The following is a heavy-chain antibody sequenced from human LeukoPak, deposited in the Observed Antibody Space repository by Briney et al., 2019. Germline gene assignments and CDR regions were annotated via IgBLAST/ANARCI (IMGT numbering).Heavy chain of an antibody. J-gene: IGHJ2*01. V-gene: IGHV4-59*01. CDR1: GGSISSYY. CDR3: ARTAFPLASAWRAYCGGDCYSYWYFDL. CDR2: IYYSGST. Sequence: SETLSLTCTVSGGSISSYYWSWIRQPPGKGLEWIGYIYYSGSTNYNPSLKSRVTISVDTSKNQFSLKLSSVTAADTAVYYCARTAFPLASAWRAYCGGDCYSYWYFDLWGRGTLVTVSS. D-gene: IGHD2-21*02.